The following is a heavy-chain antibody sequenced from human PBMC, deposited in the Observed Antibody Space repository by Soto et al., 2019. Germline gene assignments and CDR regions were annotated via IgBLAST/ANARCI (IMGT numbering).Heavy chain of an antibody. J-gene: IGHJ4*02. CDR1: GGSISSGGYY. CDR3: ARVTRMTTAPRSDY. CDR2: IYYSGST. V-gene: IGHV4-31*03. Sequence: SETLSLTCTVSGGSISSGGYYWSWIRQHPGKGLEWIGYIYYSGSTYYNPSLKSRVTISVDTSKNQFSLKLSSVTAADPAVYYCARVTRMTTAPRSDYWGQGTLVTVSS. D-gene: IGHD4-17*01.